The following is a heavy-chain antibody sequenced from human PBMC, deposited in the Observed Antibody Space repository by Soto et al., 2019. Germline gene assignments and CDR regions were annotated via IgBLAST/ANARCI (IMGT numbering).Heavy chain of an antibody. CDR2: ITASGDYA. D-gene: IGHD4-17*01. CDR3: GLDPNGDYIGAFEL. J-gene: IGHJ3*01. V-gene: IGHV3-23*01. CDR1: EFTFSDYA. Sequence: EVQQLESGGGLVQPGGSLSLSCAAAEFTFSDYAMTWVRLAPGRGLEWVSAITASGDYAQYTDSVNGRFSVAIDNSRSTLCLQMESLRDEDTAIYFCGLDPNGDYIGAFELWCRGKMVTVSS.